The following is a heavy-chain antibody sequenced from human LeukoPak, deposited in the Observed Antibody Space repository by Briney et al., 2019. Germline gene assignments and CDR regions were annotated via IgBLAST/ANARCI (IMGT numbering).Heavy chain of an antibody. Sequence: GASVKVSCKASGGTFSSYAISWVRQAPGQGLEWMGGIIPIFGTANYAQKFQGRVTITTDESTSTAYMEPSSLRSEDTAVYYCAREGSRGYYYMDVWGKGTTVTVSS. J-gene: IGHJ6*03. CDR3: AREGSRGYYYMDV. V-gene: IGHV1-69*05. D-gene: IGHD2/OR15-2a*01. CDR2: IIPIFGTA. CDR1: GGTFSSYA.